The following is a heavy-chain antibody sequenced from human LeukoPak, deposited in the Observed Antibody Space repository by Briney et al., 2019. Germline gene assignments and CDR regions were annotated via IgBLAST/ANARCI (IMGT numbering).Heavy chain of an antibody. CDR3: ARAKVSYYDFWSGYTDYYYMDV. Sequence: GGSLRLSCAASGFTFSSHWMSWVRQAPGKGLEWVSNIKQDGSEKYYVDSVKGRFTISRDNAKNSLYLQMNSLRAEDTAVYYCARAKVSYYDFWSGYTDYYYMDVWGKGTTVTVSS. J-gene: IGHJ6*03. D-gene: IGHD3-3*01. CDR1: GFTFSSHW. V-gene: IGHV3-7*01. CDR2: IKQDGSEK.